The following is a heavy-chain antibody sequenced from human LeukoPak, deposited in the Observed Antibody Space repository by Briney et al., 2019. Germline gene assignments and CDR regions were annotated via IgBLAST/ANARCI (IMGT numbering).Heavy chain of an antibody. V-gene: IGHV4-34*01. CDR3: ARGPIWHRKFDP. Sequence: SETLSLTCAVYGGSFSGYYWSWIRQPPGKGLEWIGEINHSGSTNYNPSLKSRVNISVDTSKKQSSLKLSSVTAADTAVYYCARGPIWHRKFDPWGQGTLVTVSS. CDR2: INHSGST. J-gene: IGHJ5*02. CDR1: GGSFSGYY. D-gene: IGHD2-2*02.